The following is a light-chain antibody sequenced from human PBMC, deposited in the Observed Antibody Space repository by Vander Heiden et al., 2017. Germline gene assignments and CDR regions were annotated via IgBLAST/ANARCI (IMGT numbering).Light chain of an antibody. CDR1: QSISSY. J-gene: IGKJ5*01. Sequence: DIQMTQSPSSLSASVGDRVTITCRASQSISSYLNWYQQKPGKAPKLLIYAASSLQSGVPSRFSGSGSGTDFTLTSSSLQPEDLATYYCQQSYSTPPTFGQGTRLEMK. V-gene: IGKV1-39*01. CDR2: AAS. CDR3: QQSYSTPPT.